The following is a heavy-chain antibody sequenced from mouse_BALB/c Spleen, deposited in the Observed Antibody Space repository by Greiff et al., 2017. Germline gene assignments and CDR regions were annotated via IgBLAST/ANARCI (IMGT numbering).Heavy chain of an antibody. CDR1: GFNIKDTY. D-gene: IGHD1-1*01. Sequence: EVQLVESGAELVKPGASVKLSCTASGFNIKDTYMHWVKQRPEQGLEWIGRIDPANGNTKYDPKFQGKATITADTSSNTAYLQLSSLTSEDTAVYYCARNYGSSYGFAYWGQGTLVTVSA. CDR2: IDPANGNT. CDR3: ARNYGSSYGFAY. J-gene: IGHJ3*01. V-gene: IGHV14-3*02.